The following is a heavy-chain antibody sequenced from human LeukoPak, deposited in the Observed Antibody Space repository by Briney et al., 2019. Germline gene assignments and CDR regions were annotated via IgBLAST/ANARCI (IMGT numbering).Heavy chain of an antibody. CDR3: ARCLFFGDILTGDAFDI. V-gene: IGHV1-8*03. CDR1: GYTFSNYD. CDR2: MNPNSGDT. J-gene: IGHJ3*02. D-gene: IGHD3-9*01. Sequence: ASVKVSCKASGYTFSNYDINWVRQAPGQGLEWMGWMNPNSGDTGYAQKFQGRVSITRSTAISTAYMELSSLRSEDTAVYYCARCLFFGDILTGDAFDIWGQGTMVTVSS.